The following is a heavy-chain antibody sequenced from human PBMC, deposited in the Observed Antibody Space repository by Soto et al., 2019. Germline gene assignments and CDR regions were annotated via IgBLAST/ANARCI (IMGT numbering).Heavy chain of an antibody. Sequence: ASVKVSCKASGGTFSSYAISWVRQAPGQGLEWMGGIIPIFGTANYAQKFQGRVTITVDESTSTAYMELSSLRSEDTAVYYCARAKPGLVPAYYYYYGMDVWGQGTTVTVSS. J-gene: IGHJ6*02. V-gene: IGHV1-69*13. D-gene: IGHD2-2*01. CDR3: ARAKPGLVPAYYYYYGMDV. CDR1: GGTFSSYA. CDR2: IIPIFGTA.